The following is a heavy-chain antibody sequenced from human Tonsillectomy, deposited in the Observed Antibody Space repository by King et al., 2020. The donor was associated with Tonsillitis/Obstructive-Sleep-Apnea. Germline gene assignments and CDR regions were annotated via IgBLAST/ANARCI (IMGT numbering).Heavy chain of an antibody. D-gene: IGHD3-10*01. V-gene: IGHV4-39*01. Sequence: QLQESGPGLVKPSETLSLTCTVSGGSISSSSYYWGWIRQPPGKGLEWIGCIDYGGSTYYSPSLKSRVTISVETSKNQFSLKVSSLTAADTAVYYCARQAGIGVRYGMVAWGQGNTVTVSS. CDR3: ARQAGIGVRYGMVA. CDR1: GGSISSSSYY. J-gene: IGHJ6*02. CDR2: IDYGGST.